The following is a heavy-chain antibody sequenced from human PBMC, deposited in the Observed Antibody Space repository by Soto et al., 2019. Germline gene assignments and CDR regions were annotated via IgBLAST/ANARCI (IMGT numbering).Heavy chain of an antibody. V-gene: IGHV1-69*01. CDR2: IIPIFGTA. D-gene: IGHD3-3*01. CDR3: ARGTVLRFSHAFDI. Sequence: QVQLVQSGAEVKKPGSSVKVSCKASGGTFSSYAISWVRQAPGQGLEWMGGIIPIFGTANYAQKFQGRVTITAAESRSTAYMELSSLRSEDTAVYYCARGTVLRFSHAFDIWCQGTMVTVSS. J-gene: IGHJ3*02. CDR1: GGTFSSYA.